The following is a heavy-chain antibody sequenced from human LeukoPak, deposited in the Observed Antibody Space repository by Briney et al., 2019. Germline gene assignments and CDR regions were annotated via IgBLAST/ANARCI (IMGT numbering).Heavy chain of an antibody. J-gene: IGHJ4*02. CDR1: GFAFTDYG. V-gene: IGHV3-30*18. D-gene: IGHD3/OR15-3a*01. CDR3: AKENFPQHNPDYGTADY. CDR2: VSPDGSNS. Sequence: GGSLRLSCAASGFAFTDYGMHWVRQAPGKGLEWVAHVSPDGSNSHHADSVKGRFSISRDNPKNTLCLQMDSLRAEDTAVYYCAKENFPQHNPDYGTADYWGQGTLVTVSS.